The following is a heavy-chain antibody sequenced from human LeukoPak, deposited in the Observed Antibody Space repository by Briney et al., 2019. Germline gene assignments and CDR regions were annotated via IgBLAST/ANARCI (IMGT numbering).Heavy chain of an antibody. CDR2: IKQDGSEK. J-gene: IGHJ4*02. D-gene: IGHD6-6*01. CDR3: AKKSSSWQYYFDY. Sequence: GESLRLSCAASGFTFSDYWMSWVRQAPGKGLEWVANIKQDGSEKYYVDSVKGRFTISRGNAKNSLYLQMNSLRADDTAMYYCAKKSSSWQYYFDYWGQGTLVTVSS. V-gene: IGHV3-7*03. CDR1: GFTFSDYW.